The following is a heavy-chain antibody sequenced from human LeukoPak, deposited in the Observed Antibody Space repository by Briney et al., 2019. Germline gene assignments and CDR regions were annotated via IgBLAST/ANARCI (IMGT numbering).Heavy chain of an antibody. V-gene: IGHV4-59*08. J-gene: IGHJ2*01. D-gene: IGHD1-7*01. Sequence: PSETLSLTCTVSGGSISSYYWSWIRQPPGKGLEWIGYIYYSGSTNYNPSLKSRVTISVDTSKNQFSLKLSSVTAADTAVYYCAKVIVTGTRYFDLWGRGTLVTVSS. CDR3: AKVIVTGTRYFDL. CDR2: IYYSGST. CDR1: GGSISSYY.